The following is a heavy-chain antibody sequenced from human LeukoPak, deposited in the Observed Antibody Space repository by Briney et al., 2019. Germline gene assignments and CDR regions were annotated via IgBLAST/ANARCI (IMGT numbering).Heavy chain of an antibody. V-gene: IGHV4-59*01. Sequence: SETLSLTCAVSGGSISSNYWSWIRQPPGKGLEWVGYIYYSGSTNYKSSLKSRVTISVDTSKNQFSLKLSSVTAADTAVYYCARETSQKGAHYMDVWGKGTTVTISS. CDR2: IYYSGST. CDR3: ARETSQKGAHYMDV. CDR1: GGSISSNY. J-gene: IGHJ6*03. D-gene: IGHD3-16*01.